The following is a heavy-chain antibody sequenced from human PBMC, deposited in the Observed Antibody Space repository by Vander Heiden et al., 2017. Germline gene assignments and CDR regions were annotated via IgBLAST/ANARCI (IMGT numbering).Heavy chain of an antibody. D-gene: IGHD2-8*01. J-gene: IGHJ4*02. CDR2: MYPGDSDT. Sequence: EVQLVQSGAEVKTPGESLKISCKGSGYSFTTYWIGWGRQMPGKGMEWMGKMYPGDSDTRYSPSFEGQVTMSADKSSSTAYLQWSSLKASDTAIYYCVRRTGYCNNGVCYFDYWGQGTLVTVSS. CDR1: GYSFTTYW. V-gene: IGHV5-51*01. CDR3: VRRTGYCNNGVCYFDY.